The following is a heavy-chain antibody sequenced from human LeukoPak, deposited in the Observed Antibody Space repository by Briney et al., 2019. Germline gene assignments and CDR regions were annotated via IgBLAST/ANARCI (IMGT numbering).Heavy chain of an antibody. CDR1: GFTFSIYD. V-gene: IGHV3-30*03. D-gene: IGHD6-13*01. J-gene: IGHJ4*02. CDR3: ARVGALSSSWLLY. Sequence: GGSLRLSCAASGFTFSIYDFHWVRQAPGKGLEWVAFISHDGSKKYYADSVKGRFTISRDNAKNSLYLQMNSLRAEDTAVYFCARVGALSSSWLLYWGQGTLVTVSS. CDR2: ISHDGSKK.